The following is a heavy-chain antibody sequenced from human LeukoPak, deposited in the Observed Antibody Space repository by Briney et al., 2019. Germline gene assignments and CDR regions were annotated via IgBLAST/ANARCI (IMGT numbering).Heavy chain of an antibody. CDR2: IKENGNEQ. CDR1: GFLFTSYW. V-gene: IGHV3-7*01. Sequence: GGSLRLSCEASGFLFTSYWMSWVRQAPGKGPEWVAHIKENGNEQYYADSVKGRFTVSRDNVKQSLCLQMNNLRVEDTAVYYCARGPGDYDASDIWGQGTMVTVSS. CDR3: ARGPGDYDASDI. D-gene: IGHD4-11*01. J-gene: IGHJ3*02.